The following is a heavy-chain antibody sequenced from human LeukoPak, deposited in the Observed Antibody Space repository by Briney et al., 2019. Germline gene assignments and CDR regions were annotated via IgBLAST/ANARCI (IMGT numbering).Heavy chain of an antibody. CDR1: GYTFTSYA. CDR2: INAGNGNT. J-gene: IGHJ5*02. CDR3: ARAITIFEFDP. V-gene: IGHV1-3*01. D-gene: IGHD3-3*01. Sequence: ASVKVSCKASGYTFTSYAMHWVRQAPGQRLEWMGWINAGNGNTKYSQKFQGRVTITRDISASTAYMELSSLRSEDTAVYYCARAITIFEFDPWGQGTLVTVSS.